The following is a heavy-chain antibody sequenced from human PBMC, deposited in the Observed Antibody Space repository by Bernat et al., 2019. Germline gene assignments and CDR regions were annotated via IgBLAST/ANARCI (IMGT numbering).Heavy chain of an antibody. V-gene: IGHV3-23*04. Sequence: EVQLVESGRGLVQPGGSLRLSCAASGFTFSSYAMSWVRQAPGKGLEWVSAFSGSGGSTYYADSVKGRFTISRDNSKNTLYLQMNSLGAEDTAVYYCAKVLRIAAAANHLYFDYWGQGTLVTVSS. CDR1: GFTFSSYA. J-gene: IGHJ4*02. CDR2: FSGSGGST. D-gene: IGHD6-13*01. CDR3: AKVLRIAAAANHLYFDY.